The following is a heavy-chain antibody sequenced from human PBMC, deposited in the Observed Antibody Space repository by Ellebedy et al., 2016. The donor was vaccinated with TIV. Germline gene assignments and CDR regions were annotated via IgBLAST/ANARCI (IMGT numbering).Heavy chain of an antibody. V-gene: IGHV3-7*03. D-gene: IGHD1-1*01. Sequence: PWGSLRLSCAASRFTSTWKSWVRQAPGTGLEWVGQISQDGSETYYVDSERGRFIISRDNADNSLYLQMNSLRTEDTAVYYCARDSTGTTFDIWGQGTTVIVSS. CDR1: RFTSTW. CDR3: ARDSTGTTFDI. J-gene: IGHJ3*02. CDR2: ISQDGSET.